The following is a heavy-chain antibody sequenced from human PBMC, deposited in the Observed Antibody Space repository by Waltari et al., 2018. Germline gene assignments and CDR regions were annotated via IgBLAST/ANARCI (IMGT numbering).Heavy chain of an antibody. J-gene: IGHJ4*02. D-gene: IGHD4-17*01. CDR3: AKDPAGYGDSTPFDY. CDR2: MRGSGGST. CDR1: GFTFSSYA. Sequence: EVQLLESGGGLVQPGGSLRLSCAASGFTFSSYAMSWVHQAPAEGLVWVSVMRGSGGSTYYADSVKGRFTISRDNSKNTLYLQRNSLRAEDTAVYYGAKDPAGYGDSTPFDYWGQGTLVTVSS. V-gene: IGHV3-23*01.